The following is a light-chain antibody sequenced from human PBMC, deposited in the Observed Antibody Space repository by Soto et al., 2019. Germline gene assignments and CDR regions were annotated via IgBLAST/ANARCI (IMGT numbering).Light chain of an antibody. J-gene: IGLJ1*01. CDR1: SSDVGYYDY. Sequence: QSVLTQPPSASGFPGQSVTISCTGTSSDVGYYDYVSWYQQHPGKAPKLVIYEVTKRPSGVPDRVSASKSGNTASLTVSGLRAEDEADYYCSSYAGSNNFVVGSGTKLTVL. CDR3: SSYAGSNNFV. CDR2: EVT. V-gene: IGLV2-8*01.